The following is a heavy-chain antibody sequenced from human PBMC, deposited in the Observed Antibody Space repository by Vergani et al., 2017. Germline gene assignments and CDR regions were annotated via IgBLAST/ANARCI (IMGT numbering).Heavy chain of an antibody. CDR3: ARRSGGYYSGGKVHPLRTAFDV. CDR1: GGSISAGYYF. V-gene: IGHV4-61*02. D-gene: IGHD2-15*01. Sequence: QVQLQASGPGRVKPSQTLSLTCTMSGGSISAGYYFWSWIRQPAGKGLDCLGHISASGNASHSPSLKTRVSISVDTSKNQFSLTVTSLTAADTAIYFCARRSGGYYSGGKVHPLRTAFDVWGHGTVVTVSS. J-gene: IGHJ3*01. CDR2: ISASGNA.